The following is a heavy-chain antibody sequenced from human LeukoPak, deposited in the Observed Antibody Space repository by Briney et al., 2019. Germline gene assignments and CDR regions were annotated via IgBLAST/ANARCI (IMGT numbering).Heavy chain of an antibody. CDR1: GYTLTDLS. CDR3: ATDRYHSSGWYRFGY. D-gene: IGHD6-19*01. V-gene: IGHV1-24*01. CDR2: FDPEDGET. J-gene: IGHJ4*02. Sequence: ASVKVSCKVSGYTLTDLSMHWVRQAPGKGLEWMGGFDPEDGETIYAQKFQGRVTMTEDTSTDTAYMELSSLRSEDTAVYYCATDRYHSSGWYRFGYWGQGTLVTVSS.